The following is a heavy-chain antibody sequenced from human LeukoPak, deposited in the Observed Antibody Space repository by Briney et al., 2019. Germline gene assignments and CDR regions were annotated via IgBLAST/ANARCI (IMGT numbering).Heavy chain of an antibody. CDR2: IKQDGSEK. V-gene: IGHV3-7*04. CDR1: GFTFSTYW. Sequence: PGGSLRLSCAASGFTFSTYWMSWVRQAPGKGLEWVANIKQDGSEKYYVDSVKGRFTISRDNAKNSLYLQMNSLRAEDTAVYYCARGYYDSSSYCYAFDIWGQGTMVTVSS. D-gene: IGHD3-22*01. CDR3: ARGYYDSSSYCYAFDI. J-gene: IGHJ3*02.